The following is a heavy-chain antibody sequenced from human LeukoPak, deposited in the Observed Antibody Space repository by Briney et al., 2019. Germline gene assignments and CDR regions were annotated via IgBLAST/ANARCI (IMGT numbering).Heavy chain of an antibody. CDR1: GFTFNTYA. J-gene: IGHJ4*02. Sequence: GGSLRLSCAASGFTFNTYAMAWVRLAPGKGLEWVSSISGSGGSTNYADSVKGRFFISRDKSGNTLFLQMSSLRAEDTAVYYCAKASSSWYSEIDYWGQGTQVTVSS. V-gene: IGHV3-23*01. CDR3: AKASSSWYSEIDY. CDR2: ISGSGGST. D-gene: IGHD6-13*01.